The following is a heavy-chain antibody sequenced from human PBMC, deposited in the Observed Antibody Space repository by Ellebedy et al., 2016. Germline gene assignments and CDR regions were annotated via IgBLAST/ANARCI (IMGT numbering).Heavy chain of an antibody. CDR3: ARATRSWFDP. CDR1: GGSISDYY. CDR2: IYDSGTT. Sequence: GSLRLSXTVSGGSISDYYWTWIRQPPGKGLEWIGYIYDSGTTNYNPSLKSRVTISVDTSKNQFSLKLSSVTAADTALDYCARATRSWFDPWGQGTLVTVSS. J-gene: IGHJ5*02. V-gene: IGHV4-59*01.